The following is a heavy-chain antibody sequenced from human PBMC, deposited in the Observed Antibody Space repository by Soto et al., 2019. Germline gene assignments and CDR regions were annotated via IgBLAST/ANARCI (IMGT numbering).Heavy chain of an antibody. V-gene: IGHV4-34*01. Sequence: PSETLSLTCTVYGGSFSGYFWNWTRQSPGKGLEWIGKVNHNGRNNYNPSLKSRVTISMDMSKNQFSLKLTSVTAADTAVYYCARGGSSDWQVAFDFWGQGTMVTVSS. CDR2: VNHNGRN. CDR1: GGSFSGYF. D-gene: IGHD6-19*01. CDR3: ARGGSSDWQVAFDF. J-gene: IGHJ3*01.